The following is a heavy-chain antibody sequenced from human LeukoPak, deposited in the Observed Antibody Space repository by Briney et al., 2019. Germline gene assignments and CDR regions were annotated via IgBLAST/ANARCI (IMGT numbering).Heavy chain of an antibody. V-gene: IGHV4-39*07. D-gene: IGHD3-10*01. CDR1: GGSISSSSYY. Sequence: SETLSLTCTVSGGSISSSSYYWGWIRQPPGKGLEWIGSIYHSGSTYYNPSLKSRVTISVDTSKNQFSLKLSSVTAADTAVYYCARDYGCDYWGQGTLVTVSS. CDR3: ARDYGCDY. J-gene: IGHJ4*02. CDR2: IYHSGST.